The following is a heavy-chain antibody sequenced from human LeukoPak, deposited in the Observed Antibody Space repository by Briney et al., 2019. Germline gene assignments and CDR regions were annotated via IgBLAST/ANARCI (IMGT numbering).Heavy chain of an antibody. Sequence: ASVKASCKASGYTFIGYYMHWVRQAPGQGLEWMGWINSNSGGTNYAQKLQGRVTMTTDTSTSTAYMELRSLRSDDTAVYYCARGGPYYYGSGSYRGNDYWGQGTLVTVSS. CDR2: INSNSGGT. D-gene: IGHD3-10*01. V-gene: IGHV1-2*02. CDR1: GYTFIGYY. CDR3: ARGGPYYYGSGSYRGNDY. J-gene: IGHJ4*02.